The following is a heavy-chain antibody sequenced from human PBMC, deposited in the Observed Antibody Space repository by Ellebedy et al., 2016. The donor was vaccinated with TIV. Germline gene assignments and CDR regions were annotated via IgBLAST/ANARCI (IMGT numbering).Heavy chain of an antibody. CDR3: ARELEGIAAAINNWFDP. Sequence: AASVKVSCKASGYTFTGYYMHWVRQAPGQGLEWMGWINPNSGGTNYAQKFQGRVTMTRDTSTSTVYMELSSLRSEDTAVYYCARELEGIAAAINNWFDPWGQGTLVTVSS. J-gene: IGHJ5*02. V-gene: IGHV1-2*02. CDR1: GYTFTGYY. D-gene: IGHD6-13*01. CDR2: INPNSGGT.